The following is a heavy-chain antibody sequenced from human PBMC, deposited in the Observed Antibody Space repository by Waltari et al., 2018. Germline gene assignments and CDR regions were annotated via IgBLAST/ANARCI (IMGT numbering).Heavy chain of an antibody. CDR3: ARVGDYGGNSDAFDI. J-gene: IGHJ3*02. CDR1: GSTFTSYG. Sequence: QVPLVQSGAEVKNTAASVQVSCKASGSTFTSYGISSLRLALGPGLEWMGWISAYNGNTNYAQKLQGRVTMTTDTSTSTAYMELRSLRSDDTAVYYCARVGDYGGNSDAFDIWGQGTMVTVSS. CDR2: ISAYNGNT. V-gene: IGHV1-18*01. D-gene: IGHD4-17*01.